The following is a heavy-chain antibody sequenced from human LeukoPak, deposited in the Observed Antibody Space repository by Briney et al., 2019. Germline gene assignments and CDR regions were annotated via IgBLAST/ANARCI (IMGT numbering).Heavy chain of an antibody. D-gene: IGHD5-12*01. Sequence: PSETLSLTCTVSGGSISSYYWSWVQQPPGKGLEWIGYIYYSGSTNYNPSLKSRVTISVDTSKNQFSLKLSSVTAADTAVYYCARLYSGYDLAGYYYYYGMDVWGQGTTVTVSS. V-gene: IGHV4-59*08. CDR1: GGSISSYY. CDR2: IYYSGST. J-gene: IGHJ6*02. CDR3: ARLYSGYDLAGYYYYYGMDV.